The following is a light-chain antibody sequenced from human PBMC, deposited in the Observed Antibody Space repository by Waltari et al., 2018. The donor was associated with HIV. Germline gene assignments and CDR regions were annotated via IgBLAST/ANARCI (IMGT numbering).Light chain of an antibody. V-gene: IGLV1-44*01. Sequence: QSVLTQPPSASGTPGQRVTISCSGRNSNIGSNTVNWYQQLPGTAPKLLIYGNTQRPSGVSNRFSGSKSGNTASLTISGLQAEDEADYYCSSYTSSSTLERVFGGGTKLTVL. CDR3: SSYTSSSTLERV. CDR1: NSNIGSNT. J-gene: IGLJ2*01. CDR2: GNT.